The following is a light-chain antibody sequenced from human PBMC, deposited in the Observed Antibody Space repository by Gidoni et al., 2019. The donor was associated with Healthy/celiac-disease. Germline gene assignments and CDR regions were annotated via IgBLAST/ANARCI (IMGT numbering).Light chain of an antibody. CDR1: SGSVSTSYY. J-gene: IGLJ2*01. V-gene: IGLV8-61*01. Sequence: QTVLTHEPSFSVSPGGPVTLTCALSSGSVSTSYYPSWYQQTPGQAPRTLIDSTNTRSSGVPDRFSGSILGNKAALTITGAQADDESDYYWVLYMGSGIHVVFGGGTKLTVL. CDR3: VLYMGSGIHVV. CDR2: STN.